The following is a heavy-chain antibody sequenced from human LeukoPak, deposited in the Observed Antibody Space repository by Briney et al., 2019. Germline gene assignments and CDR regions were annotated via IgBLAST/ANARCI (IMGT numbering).Heavy chain of an antibody. CDR2: ISYSGST. D-gene: IGHD4-23*01. Sequence: SETLSLTCTVSGGSISSYYWSWIRQPPGKGLEWIGYISYSGSTNYNPSLKSRVTISIDTSKNQFSLKLSSVTAADTAFYYCARYLDYGGNSRVFQHWGQGTLVTVSS. V-gene: IGHV4-59*12. CDR1: GGSISSYY. CDR3: ARYLDYGGNSRVFQH. J-gene: IGHJ1*01.